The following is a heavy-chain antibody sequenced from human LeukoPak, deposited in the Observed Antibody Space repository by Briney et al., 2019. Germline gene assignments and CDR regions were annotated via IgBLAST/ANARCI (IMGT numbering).Heavy chain of an antibody. V-gene: IGHV4-34*01. CDR2: INHSGST. CDR3: ARGRGGYNL. J-gene: IGHJ4*02. D-gene: IGHD5-24*01. Sequence: SETLSLTCAVYGGSFSGYYWSWIRQPPGKGLEWIGEINHSGSTNYNPSLKSRVTISVDTSKNQFSLKLSSVTAADTAVYYRARGRGGYNLWGQGTLVTVSS. CDR1: GGSFSGYY.